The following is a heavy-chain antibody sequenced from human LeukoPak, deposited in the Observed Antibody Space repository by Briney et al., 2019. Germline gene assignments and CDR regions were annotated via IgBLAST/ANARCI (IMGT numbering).Heavy chain of an antibody. CDR1: AYTFNSYN. CDR3: ARESNWAYYFDY. V-gene: IGHV1-18*01. CDR2: SSTYSADT. Sequence: ASVKVSCKASAYTFNSYNINWVRQAPGQGLEWMGWSSTYSADTKYAQKVQGRVTMTTDTSTSTAYMELRSLRSDDTAVYYCARESNWAYYFDYWGQGTLVTVSS. J-gene: IGHJ4*02. D-gene: IGHD7-27*01.